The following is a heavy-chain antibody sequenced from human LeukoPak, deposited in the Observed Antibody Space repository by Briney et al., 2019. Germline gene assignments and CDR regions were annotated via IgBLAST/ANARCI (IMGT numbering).Heavy chain of an antibody. CDR1: GGSFSGYY. D-gene: IGHD6-13*01. Sequence: PSETLSLTCAVYGGSFSGYYWSWIRQPPGKGLEWIGEINHSGSTNYNPSLKSRVTISVDTSKNQFSLKLSSVTAADTAVYYCARGRSSSVVWFDPWGQGTLVTVSS. CDR2: INHSGST. V-gene: IGHV4-34*01. CDR3: ARGRSSSVVWFDP. J-gene: IGHJ5*02.